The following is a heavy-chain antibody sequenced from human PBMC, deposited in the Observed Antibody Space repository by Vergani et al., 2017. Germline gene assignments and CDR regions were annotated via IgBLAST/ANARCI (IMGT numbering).Heavy chain of an antibody. CDR1: GGSISSGSYY. Sequence: QVQLQESGPGLVKPSQTLSLTCTVSGGSISSGSYYWSWIRQPAGKGLEWIGRIYTSGSTNYNPSLKSRVTISVDTSKNQFSLKLSSVTAADTAVYYCARDRGGVVVVAWYFDLWGRGTLVTVSS. CDR3: ARDRGGVVVVAWYFDL. J-gene: IGHJ2*01. CDR2: IYTSGST. V-gene: IGHV4-61*02. D-gene: IGHD2-15*01.